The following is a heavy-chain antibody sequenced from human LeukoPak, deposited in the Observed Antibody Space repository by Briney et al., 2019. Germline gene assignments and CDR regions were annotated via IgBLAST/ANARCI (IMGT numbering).Heavy chain of an antibody. CDR1: GFTFSSYG. Sequence: GGSLRLSCAASGFTFSSYGMHWVRQAPGKGLEWVAFIQYDGSNKYYADPVKGRFTISRDNSKNSLYLQMSSLRAEDTAVYYCARDLERLDMLRRRDYYYMDVWGKGTTVTVSS. CDR2: IQYDGSNK. V-gene: IGHV3-30*02. J-gene: IGHJ6*03. D-gene: IGHD3-10*01. CDR3: ARDLERLDMLRRRDYYYMDV.